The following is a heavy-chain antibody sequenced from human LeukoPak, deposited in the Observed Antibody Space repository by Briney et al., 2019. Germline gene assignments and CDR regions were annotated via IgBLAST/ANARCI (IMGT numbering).Heavy chain of an antibody. D-gene: IGHD6-13*01. J-gene: IGHJ4*02. V-gene: IGHV3-23*01. Sequence: GGSLRLSCAAAGFTFNNYAMIWVRQAPGKGLEWVSTITGGGDTTHYADSVKGRFTISRDNSKNTLYMQMNSLRAEDTAMYYCAKGGAVDGTLKFDYWGQGTLVTVSS. CDR1: GFTFNNYA. CDR2: ITGGGDTT. CDR3: AKGGAVDGTLKFDY.